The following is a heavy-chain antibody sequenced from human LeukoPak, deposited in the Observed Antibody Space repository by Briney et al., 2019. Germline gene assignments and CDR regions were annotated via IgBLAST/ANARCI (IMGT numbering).Heavy chain of an antibody. D-gene: IGHD6-19*01. CDR3: ARVRRDSSGSEVDI. CDR1: GGSISSGGYY. Sequence: PSETLSLTCTVSGGSISSGGYYWGWIRQHPGKGLEWIGYIYYSGSTYYNPSLKSRVTISVDTSKNQFSLKLSSVTAADTAVYYCARVRRDSSGSEVDIWGQGTMVTVSS. CDR2: IYYSGST. V-gene: IGHV4-31*03. J-gene: IGHJ3*02.